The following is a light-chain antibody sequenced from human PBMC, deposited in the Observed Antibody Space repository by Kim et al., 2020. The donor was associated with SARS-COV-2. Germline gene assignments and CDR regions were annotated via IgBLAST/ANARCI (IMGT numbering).Light chain of an antibody. J-gene: IGKJ1*01. CDR1: QTISNY. CDR3: QQSYTTPWT. V-gene: IGKV1-39*01. CDR2: SAS. Sequence: DIQMTQTPSSLSASVGDRVSIACRACQTISNYLNWYQQKPGKVPKLLIYSASTLQSGVPSTFSGSGSGTDFTLTISSLQPEDFATYICQQSYTTPWTFGQGTKVDIK.